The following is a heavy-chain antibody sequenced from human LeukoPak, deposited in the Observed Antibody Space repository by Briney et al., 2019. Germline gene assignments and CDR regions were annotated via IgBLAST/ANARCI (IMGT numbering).Heavy chain of an antibody. CDR3: ASGREKYSSSIYYFDY. Sequence: ASVTVSSTASGGTFSIYAISWVRQAPGQGLEWMGGIIPIFGTANYAQKFQGRVTITTDESTSTAYMELSSLRSEDTAVYYCASGREKYSSSIYYFDYWGQGTLVTVSS. D-gene: IGHD6-6*01. V-gene: IGHV1-69*05. J-gene: IGHJ4*02. CDR2: IIPIFGTA. CDR1: GGTFSIYA.